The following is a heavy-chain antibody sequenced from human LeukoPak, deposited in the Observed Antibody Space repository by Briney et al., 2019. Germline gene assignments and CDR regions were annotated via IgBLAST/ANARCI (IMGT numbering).Heavy chain of an antibody. CDR1: GFTFSSYA. J-gene: IGHJ4*02. CDR2: ISGSGGST. D-gene: IGHD6-6*01. V-gene: IGHV3-23*01. CDR3: AKDFPIAARPRRSEDDY. Sequence: PGGSLRLSCAASGFTFSSYAMSWVRQAPGKGLEWVSAISGSGGSTYYADSVKGRFTISRDNSKNTLYLQMNSLRAEDTAVYYCAKDFPIAARPRRSEDDYWGQGTLVTVSS.